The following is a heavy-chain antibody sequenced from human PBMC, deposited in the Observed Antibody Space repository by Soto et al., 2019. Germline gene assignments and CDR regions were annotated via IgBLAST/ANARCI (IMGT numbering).Heavy chain of an antibody. Sequence: ASVKVSCKASGYTFTSYAVHWVRQAPGQRLEWMGWINAGNDNTKYSEKFQGRVTITRDTSASTAYTELSSLRSEDTAVYYCARDLYTAMVSYYYGMDVWGQGTTVT. CDR1: GYTFTSYA. CDR3: ARDLYTAMVSYYYGMDV. D-gene: IGHD5-18*01. J-gene: IGHJ6*02. CDR2: INAGNDNT. V-gene: IGHV1-3*01.